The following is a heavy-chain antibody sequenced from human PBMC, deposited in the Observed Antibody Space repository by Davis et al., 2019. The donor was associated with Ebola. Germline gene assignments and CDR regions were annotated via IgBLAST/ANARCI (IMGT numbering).Heavy chain of an antibody. CDR3: ARGYSSSYLFDY. CDR2: INAGNGNT. V-gene: IGHV1-3*01. D-gene: IGHD6-6*01. CDR1: GYTFTSYA. J-gene: IGHJ4*02. Sequence: AASVKVSCKASGYTFTSYAMHWVRQPPGQRLEWMGWINAGNGNTKYSQKFQGRVTITRDTSASTAYMELSSLRSEDTAVYYCARGYSSSYLFDYWGQGTLVTVSS.